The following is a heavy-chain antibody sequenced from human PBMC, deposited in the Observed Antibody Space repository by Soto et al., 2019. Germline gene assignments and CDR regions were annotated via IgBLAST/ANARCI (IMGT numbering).Heavy chain of an antibody. CDR3: AKDLGRWQQLVNYYGMDV. CDR2: ISYDGSNK. Sequence: GGSLRLSCAASGFTFSSYGMHWVRQAPGKGLEWVAVISYDGSNKYYADSVKGRFTISRDNSKNTLYLQMNSLRAEDTAVYYCAKDLGRWQQLVNYYGMDVWGQGTTVTVSS. J-gene: IGHJ6*02. CDR1: GFTFSSYG. D-gene: IGHD6-13*01. V-gene: IGHV3-30*18.